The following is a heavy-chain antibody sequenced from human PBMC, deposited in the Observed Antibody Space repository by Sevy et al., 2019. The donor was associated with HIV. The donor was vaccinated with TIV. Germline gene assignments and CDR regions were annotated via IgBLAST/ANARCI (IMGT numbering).Heavy chain of an antibody. CDR2: ISGSGGST. CDR3: AKSNSGYLDY. D-gene: IGHD1-26*01. V-gene: IGHV3-23*01. Sequence: GGSLRLSCVASGFTFSSYAMSWVRQAPGKGLEWVSAISGSGGSTYYADSVKGRFTISRDNSKNTMYLQMNSLRSEETAVYYCAKSNSGYLDYWGQGTLVTVSS. J-gene: IGHJ4*02. CDR1: GFTFSSYA.